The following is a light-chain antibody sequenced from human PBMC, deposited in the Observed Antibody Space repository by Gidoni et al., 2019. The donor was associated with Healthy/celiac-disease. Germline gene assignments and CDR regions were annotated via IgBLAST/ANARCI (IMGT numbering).Light chain of an antibody. Sequence: EIVMTQSPATLSVSPGERATLSCRASQSVNSNLAWYQQKPGQAPRLLIYGASTRATGIPASFSGSGSGTEFTLTISSLQSEDFAVYYCQHYNNWPYTFXQXTKLEIK. CDR2: GAS. CDR1: QSVNSN. CDR3: QHYNNWPYT. V-gene: IGKV3-15*01. J-gene: IGKJ2*01.